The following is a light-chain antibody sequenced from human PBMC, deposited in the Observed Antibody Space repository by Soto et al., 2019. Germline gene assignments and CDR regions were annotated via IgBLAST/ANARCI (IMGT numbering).Light chain of an antibody. J-gene: IGLJ1*01. Sequence: QSVLTQPPSVSGSPGQSVTISCTGTSTDFVGSNRVSWYQQPPGTAPKLMIYEVSKRPSGVPDRFSGSKSGNTASLTISGLEAADEADYYCSSYTSENAYVVGTGTKVTVL. CDR3: SSYTSENAYV. V-gene: IGLV2-18*02. CDR1: STDFVGSNR. CDR2: EVS.